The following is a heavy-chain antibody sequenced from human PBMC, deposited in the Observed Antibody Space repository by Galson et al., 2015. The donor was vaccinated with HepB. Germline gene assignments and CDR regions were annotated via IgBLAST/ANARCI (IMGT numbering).Heavy chain of an antibody. J-gene: IGHJ4*02. V-gene: IGHV2-70*01. CDR3: ARTQGYTTGWVFDS. CDR1: GFSLSTPRMS. D-gene: IGHD2-8*02. CDR2: IDWDDDK. Sequence: PALVKPTQTLTLTCSFSGFSLSTPRMSVSWIRQPPGKALEWLAIIDWDDDKFYNTSLKTRLTISKDTSKNQVVLTMTNMDPVDTATYYCARTQGYTTGWVFDSWGPGTVVPVSS.